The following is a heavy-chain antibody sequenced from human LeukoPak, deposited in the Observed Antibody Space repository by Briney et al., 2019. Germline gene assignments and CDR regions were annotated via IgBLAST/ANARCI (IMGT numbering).Heavy chain of an antibody. J-gene: IGHJ4*02. V-gene: IGHV3-33*01. CDR3: ARDTVATN. D-gene: IGHD5-12*01. Sequence: PGRSLRLSCAASGFTFSSYGMHWVRQAPGKGLEWVAVMWYDGSNKYYADSVKGRFTISRDNSKNTLYLQMNSLRAEDTAVYYCARDTVATNWGQGTLVTVSS. CDR1: GFTFSSYG. CDR2: MWYDGSNK.